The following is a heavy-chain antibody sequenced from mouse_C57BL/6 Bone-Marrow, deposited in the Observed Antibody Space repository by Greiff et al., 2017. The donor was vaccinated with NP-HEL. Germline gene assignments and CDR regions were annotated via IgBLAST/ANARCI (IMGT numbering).Heavy chain of an antibody. J-gene: IGHJ3*01. D-gene: IGHD1-1*02. CDR3: ARDYVFAY. V-gene: IGHV5-4*01. Sequence: DVKLVESGGGLVKPGGSLKLSCAASGFTFSSYAMSWVRQTPEKRLEWVATISDGGSYTYYPDNVKGRFTISRDNAKNNLYLQMSHLKSEDTAMYYCARDYVFAYWGQGTLVTVSA. CDR1: GFTFSSYA. CDR2: ISDGGSYT.